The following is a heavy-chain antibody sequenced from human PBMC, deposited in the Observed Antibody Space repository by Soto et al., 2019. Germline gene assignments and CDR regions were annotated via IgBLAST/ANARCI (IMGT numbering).Heavy chain of an antibody. CDR3: ASGGGSPYHNHEFDF. CDR2: FSSTGST. V-gene: IGHV4-59*01. J-gene: IGHJ4*02. CDR1: GASITHYY. Sequence: QVQLQESGPGLVKPSETLSLTCAVSGASITHYYWNWIRQSPGKGLEWIVSFSSTGSTVYNPSLGSRVTISLDTSKNQFSLTLNSVTAADTAVYYCASGGGSPYHNHEFDFWGQGTLVTVSS. D-gene: IGHD6-13*01.